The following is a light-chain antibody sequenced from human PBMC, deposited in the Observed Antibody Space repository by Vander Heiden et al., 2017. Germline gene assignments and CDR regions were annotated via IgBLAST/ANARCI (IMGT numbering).Light chain of an antibody. J-gene: IGKJ3*01. V-gene: IGKV1-33*01. Sequence: DIPMTQSPSSLSASVGDRVTITCQASQDISNYLNWYQHKPGKAPKLLIYDASNLETGVPSRFSGSGSGTDFTFTISSLQPEDIATYYCQQYDNLPFTFGPGTKVDIK. CDR1: QDISNY. CDR3: QQYDNLPFT. CDR2: DAS.